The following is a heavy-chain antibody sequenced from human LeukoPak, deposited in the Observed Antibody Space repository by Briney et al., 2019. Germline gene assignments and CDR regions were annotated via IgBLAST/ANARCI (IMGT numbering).Heavy chain of an antibody. D-gene: IGHD4-23*01. CDR3: TRADFGGNSDYYYYGMDV. CDR2: INPGGGST. Sequence: ASVKVSCKAAGYIFTNYYLHWVRQAPGQGLEWMGPINPGGGSTSYAQKFQGRVTMTRDTSTSTVYMELSSLRSEDTAVYYCTRADFGGNSDYYYYGMDVWGQGTTVTVSS. J-gene: IGHJ6*02. V-gene: IGHV1-46*01. CDR1: GYIFTNYY.